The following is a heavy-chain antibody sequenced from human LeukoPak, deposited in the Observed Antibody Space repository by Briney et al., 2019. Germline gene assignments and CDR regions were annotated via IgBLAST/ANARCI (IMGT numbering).Heavy chain of an antibody. V-gene: IGHV3-7*01. CDR1: GFPFSSYW. D-gene: IGHD3-3*01. Sequence: GGSLRLSCVASGFPFSSYWMTWVRQAPGKGLEWVANIKQDGSKKSYVDSVKGRFTISRDNAKSSLFLQMNSLRDEDTAVYYCVRADYDFWSGYYPIDYWGQGTLVTVSS. CDR2: IKQDGSKK. J-gene: IGHJ4*02. CDR3: VRADYDFWSGYYPIDY.